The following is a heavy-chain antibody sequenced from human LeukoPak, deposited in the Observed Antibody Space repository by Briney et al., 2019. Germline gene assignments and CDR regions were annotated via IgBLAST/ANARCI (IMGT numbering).Heavy chain of an antibody. Sequence: PGGSLRLSCAGSGFSVSAYWMHWVPQLPGKGLVWVSRINSDGSSIRYAPSVKGRLTISRDNAQNTLYLQMNSLRREDTAVYYCARLRCYYDSSDHWGQGTLVTVSS. CDR1: GFSVSAYW. D-gene: IGHD3-22*01. V-gene: IGHV3-74*01. CDR2: INSDGSSI. J-gene: IGHJ4*02. CDR3: ARLRCYYDSSDH.